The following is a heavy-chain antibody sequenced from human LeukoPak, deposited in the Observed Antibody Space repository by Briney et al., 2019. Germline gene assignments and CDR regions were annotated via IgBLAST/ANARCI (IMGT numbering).Heavy chain of an antibody. J-gene: IGHJ6*03. CDR3: ARLVGAGKDYYYYYMDV. D-gene: IGHD1-26*01. CDR2: VHHSGST. V-gene: IGHV4-4*02. Sequence: SETLSHTCAVSGISISSSNWWNWVRQPPGKGLEWIGEVHHSGSTNYNPSLKSRVTISVDKSKNQFSLKVSSVTAADTAVYYCARLVGAGKDYYYYYMDVWGKGTTVTVSS. CDR1: GISISSSNW.